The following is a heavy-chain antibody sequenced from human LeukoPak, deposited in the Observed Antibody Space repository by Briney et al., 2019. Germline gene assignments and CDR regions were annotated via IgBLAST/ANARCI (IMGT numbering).Heavy chain of an antibody. J-gene: IGHJ4*02. Sequence: PSETLSLTCTVSGDSVSSGVYSWSWIRQPPGKGLEWIGYIHYSGSTNYNPSLKSRVTISVDTSKNQFSLRLSSVTAADTAVYCCARVEGAIGWYYFDYWGQGTLVTVSS. D-gene: IGHD6-19*01. CDR2: IHYSGST. V-gene: IGHV4-61*08. CDR1: GDSVSSGVYS. CDR3: ARVEGAIGWYYFDY.